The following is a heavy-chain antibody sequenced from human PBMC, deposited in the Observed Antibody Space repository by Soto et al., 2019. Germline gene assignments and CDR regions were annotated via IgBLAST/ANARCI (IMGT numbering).Heavy chain of an antibody. D-gene: IGHD1-26*01. J-gene: IGHJ4*02. Sequence: QVQLVESGGGVVQPGGSLRLSCVGSGFTFKNYGMHWVRQAPWKGLEWLAVVSYGGTKTMYTDSVKGRIAISRDNVRNTLFLQMDSLTAEDTALYYCARELRSYSGAYSDHWGQGTPVTDSS. V-gene: IGHV3-33*05. CDR2: VSYGGTKT. CDR3: ARELRSYSGAYSDH. CDR1: GFTFKNYG.